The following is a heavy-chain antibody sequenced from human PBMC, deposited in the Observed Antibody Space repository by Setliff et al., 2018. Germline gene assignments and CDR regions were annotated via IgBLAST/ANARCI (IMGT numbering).Heavy chain of an antibody. CDR1: GASINSHY. Sequence: SETLSLTCTVSGASINSHYWSWIRQPPGKGLEWIGRIYSSGSTTYYNPSLESRVTIIMETSKNRFSLWLTSVTAADAAVYYCVRTTRSTGFYGQGVAYYMDVWDKGTTVTVSS. J-gene: IGHJ6*03. CDR3: VRTTRSTGFYGQGVAYYMDV. V-gene: IGHV4-59*11. D-gene: IGHD2-8*02. CDR2: IYSSGST.